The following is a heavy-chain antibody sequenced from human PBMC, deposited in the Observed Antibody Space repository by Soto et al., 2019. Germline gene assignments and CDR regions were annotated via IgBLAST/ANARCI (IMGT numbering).Heavy chain of an antibody. Sequence: EVQLVESGGGLVQPGGSLRLSCAASGFTSSRYVMYWVRQAPGKGLEYVSAISSNGGSTYYANSVKGRFTISRDNSKNTLYLQMGSLRAEDMAVYYFARDTISGSYCFDYWGQGTLVTVSS. CDR3: ARDTISGSYCFDY. V-gene: IGHV3-64*01. J-gene: IGHJ4*02. CDR1: GFTSSRYV. D-gene: IGHD1-26*01. CDR2: ISSNGGST.